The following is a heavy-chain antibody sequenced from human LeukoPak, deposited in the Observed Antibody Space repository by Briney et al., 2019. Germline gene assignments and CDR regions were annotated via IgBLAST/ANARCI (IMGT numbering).Heavy chain of an antibody. Sequence: HPGGSLRLSCAASGFTFSSYWMSWVCQAPGKGLEWVANIKQDGSEKYYVDSVKGRFTISRDNAKNSLYLQMNSLRAEDTAVYYCASALIAAAGTGTYWGQGTLVTVSS. V-gene: IGHV3-7*01. D-gene: IGHD6-13*01. CDR2: IKQDGSEK. CDR1: GFTFSSYW. CDR3: ASALIAAAGTGTY. J-gene: IGHJ4*02.